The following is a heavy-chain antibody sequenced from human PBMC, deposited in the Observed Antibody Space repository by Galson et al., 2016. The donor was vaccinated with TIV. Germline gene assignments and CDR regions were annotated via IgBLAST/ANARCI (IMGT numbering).Heavy chain of an antibody. CDR3: GIVGSSSWSPLPSSSYFGVDV. J-gene: IGHJ6*02. V-gene: IGHV1-24*01. D-gene: IGHD1-26*01. Sequence: SVKVSCKVSGYTFTELSMHWVRQVPGKGLEWMGGFDPDEGETIYAEMFQGRVTMTEDTSTDTAYMERSSLRSEDTAVYYCGIVGSSSWSPLPSSSYFGVDVWGQGTTVTVSS. CDR2: FDPDEGET. CDR1: GYTFTELS.